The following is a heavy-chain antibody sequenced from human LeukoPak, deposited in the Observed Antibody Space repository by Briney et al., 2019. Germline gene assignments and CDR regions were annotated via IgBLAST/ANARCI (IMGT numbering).Heavy chain of an antibody. Sequence: PSETLSLTCAVYGGSFSGYYWSWIRQPPGKGLEWIGEINHSGSTNYNPSLKSRVTISVDTSKNQFSLKLSSVTAADTAVYYCARGATLEWLLSDFVYWRQGTLVTVSS. D-gene: IGHD3-3*01. J-gene: IGHJ4*02. CDR1: GGSFSGYY. CDR3: ARGATLEWLLSDFVY. CDR2: INHSGST. V-gene: IGHV4-34*01.